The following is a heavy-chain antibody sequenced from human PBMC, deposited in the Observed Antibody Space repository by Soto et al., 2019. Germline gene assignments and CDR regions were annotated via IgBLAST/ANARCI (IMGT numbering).Heavy chain of an antibody. CDR1: GYTFTSYC. V-gene: IGHV1-3*01. CDR2: INAANGDT. CDR3: VRRHVSATGIDWFDP. Sequence: ASVNVSCKSSGYTFTSYCMHWVRQAPGQRLEWMGWINAANGDTKYSPKFQGRVTITRDTSASTAYMELSSLRSEDTAVYYCVRRHVSATGIDWFDPWGQGTLVTVSS. D-gene: IGHD6-13*01. J-gene: IGHJ5*02.